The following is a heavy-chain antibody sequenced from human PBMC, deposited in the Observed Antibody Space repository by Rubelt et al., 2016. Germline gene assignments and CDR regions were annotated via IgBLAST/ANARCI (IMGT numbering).Heavy chain of an antibody. J-gene: IGHJ4*02. D-gene: IGHD3-3*01. CDR3: ARDFWSEYYFDY. V-gene: IGHV3-48*02. Sequence: EWVSFISSSSTTIYYADSVKGRFTISRDNAKNSLYLQMNSLRDEDTAVYYCARDFWSEYYFDYWGQGTLVTVSS. CDR2: ISSSSTTI.